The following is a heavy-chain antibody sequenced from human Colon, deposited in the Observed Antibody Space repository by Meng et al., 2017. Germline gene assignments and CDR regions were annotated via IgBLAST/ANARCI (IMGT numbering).Heavy chain of an antibody. CDR2: IDYSRSI. D-gene: IGHD1-26*01. CDR3: AGGPWELDY. CDR1: CGYGISGSHY. J-gene: IGHJ4*02. V-gene: IGHV4-61*01. Sequence: QVQLQESAPVLGRPSETLSRPVPCGYGISGSHYWGWIRQPPGKGLEWIGYIDYSRSINYYPSLKSRVTMSVDTSKNQFSLNLSSVTAADTAVYYCAGGPWELDYWGQGTLVTVSS.